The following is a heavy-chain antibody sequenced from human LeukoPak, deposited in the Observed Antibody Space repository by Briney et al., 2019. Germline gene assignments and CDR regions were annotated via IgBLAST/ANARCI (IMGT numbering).Heavy chain of an antibody. V-gene: IGHV3-74*03. Sequence: GGSLRLSCAASGFTFSSYWMHWVRQAPGKGLVWVAHISNDGSSTKHADSVKGRFTISRDNAENTLYLQMNSLRVEDTAVYYCAWSGYISGCDSWGQGTLITVSS. CDR3: AWSGYISGCDS. D-gene: IGHD6-19*01. CDR1: GFTFSSYW. CDR2: ISNDGSST. J-gene: IGHJ5*01.